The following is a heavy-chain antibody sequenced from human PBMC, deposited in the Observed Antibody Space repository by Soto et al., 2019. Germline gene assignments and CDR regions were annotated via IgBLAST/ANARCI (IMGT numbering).Heavy chain of an antibody. V-gene: IGHV3-53*02. J-gene: IGHJ3*02. D-gene: IGHD1-26*01. CDR3: ATGGYIGSYRPDHDAFDI. Sequence: EVQLVETGGGLIQPGGSLRLSCAASGFTVSSNYMSWVRQAPGKGLEWVSVIYRGGSTYHADSVKGRVTISRDNSKNPLYLQMSSLIAEATAVYCCATGGYIGSYRPDHDAFDIWGQGTMVTVSS. CDR1: GFTVSSNY. CDR2: IYRGGST.